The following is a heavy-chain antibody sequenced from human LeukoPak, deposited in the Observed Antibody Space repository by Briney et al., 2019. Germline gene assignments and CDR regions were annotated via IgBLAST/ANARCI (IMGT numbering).Heavy chain of an antibody. Sequence: GGSLRLSCAASGFTFDDYTMHWVRQAPGKGLEWVSLISWDAYSTYYADSIKGRFTISRDNSRNSLYLQMNSLRTEDTALYYCAKSAVVTMVRGSPMDVWGQGTTVTVSS. CDR3: AKSAVVTMVRGSPMDV. J-gene: IGHJ6*02. D-gene: IGHD3-10*01. CDR1: GFTFDDYT. CDR2: ISWDAYST. V-gene: IGHV3-43*01.